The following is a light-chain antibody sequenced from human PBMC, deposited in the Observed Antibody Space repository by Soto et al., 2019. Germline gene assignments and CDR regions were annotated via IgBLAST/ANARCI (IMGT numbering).Light chain of an antibody. Sequence: DIVLTQSPDTLSLSPGERATLSCRASENLYTYLAWYQQKPGQAPRLLIYDTSKRATDIPARFSGSGSGTDYTLTINSLQPEDFATYYCQQSYTSPWTFGQGTKVDIK. CDR1: ENLYTY. CDR2: DTS. V-gene: IGKV3-11*01. CDR3: QQSYTSPWT. J-gene: IGKJ1*01.